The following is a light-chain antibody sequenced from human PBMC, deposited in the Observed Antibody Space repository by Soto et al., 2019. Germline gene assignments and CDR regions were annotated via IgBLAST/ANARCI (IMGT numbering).Light chain of an antibody. CDR3: CSYEGTYASFV. Sequence: QSVLTQPRSVSGSPGQSVTISCTGSSSDVGGYNYVSWYQQQPGKAPKLLIYDVTIRTSGVSARFSGSKSGNTASLTISGLQAEDDADYFCCSYEGTYASFVFGTGTKVTVL. CDR1: SSDVGGYNY. CDR2: DVT. V-gene: IGLV2-11*01. J-gene: IGLJ1*01.